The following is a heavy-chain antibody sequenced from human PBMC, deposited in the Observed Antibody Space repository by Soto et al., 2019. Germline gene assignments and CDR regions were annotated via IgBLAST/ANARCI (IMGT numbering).Heavy chain of an antibody. V-gene: IGHV2-5*01. CDR1: GFSLTTSGVA. CDR3: ATRQAAAGLFDC. J-gene: IGHJ4*02. Sequence: QITLKESGPALVKPTQTLTLTCTFSGFSLTTSGVAVGWIRQPPGKALEWLALIYWNDDKRYNPSLKSRLTITKDTSKNQVVLEMTNLDPVDTATYYCATRQAAAGLFDCWGQGSLGTVSS. CDR2: IYWNDDK. D-gene: IGHD6-25*01.